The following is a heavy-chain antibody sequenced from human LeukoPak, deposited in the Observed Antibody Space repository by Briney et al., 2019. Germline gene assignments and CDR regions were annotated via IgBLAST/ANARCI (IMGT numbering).Heavy chain of an antibody. V-gene: IGHV3-66*01. CDR3: AKDLLWFGESHGMDV. D-gene: IGHD3-10*01. Sequence: GGSLRLSCETSGFTVSSSYMIWVRQAAGKGLEWVSVIYTPGGTYYADSAKGRFTISRDNSEDTLYLQMNSLRAEDTAVYYCAKDLLWFGESHGMDVWGQGTTVTVSS. J-gene: IGHJ6*02. CDR2: IYTPGGT. CDR1: GFTVSSSY.